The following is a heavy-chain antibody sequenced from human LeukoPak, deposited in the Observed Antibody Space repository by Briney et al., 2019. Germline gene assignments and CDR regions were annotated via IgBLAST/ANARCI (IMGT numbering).Heavy chain of an antibody. J-gene: IGHJ4*02. D-gene: IGHD6-13*01. V-gene: IGHV3-30*02. Sequence: GGSLGLSCAASGFTFSSYGMHWVRQAPGKGLEWVAFIRYDGSNKYYADSVKGRFTISRDNAKNSLYLQMNSLRAEDTAVYYCARARYSSSWQFDYWGQGTLVTVSS. CDR1: GFTFSSYG. CDR2: IRYDGSNK. CDR3: ARARYSSSWQFDY.